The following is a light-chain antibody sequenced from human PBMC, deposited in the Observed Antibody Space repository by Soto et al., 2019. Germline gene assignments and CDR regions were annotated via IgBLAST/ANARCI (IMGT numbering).Light chain of an antibody. J-gene: IGKJ5*01. CDR1: QTVSRY. Sequence: EIVLTQSPATLSLSPGERATLSCRASQTVSRYFAWYQQKPGQAPRLLVYDASDRATGIPARFSGSGSVTDFTLTISSLEPEDFAVYYCQQRRTFGQGTRLEIK. CDR3: QQRRT. V-gene: IGKV3-11*01. CDR2: DAS.